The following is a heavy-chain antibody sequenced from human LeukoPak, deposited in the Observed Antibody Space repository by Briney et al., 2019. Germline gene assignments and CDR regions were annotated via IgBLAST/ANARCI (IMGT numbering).Heavy chain of an antibody. CDR2: INGDGSDT. Sequence: GGSLRLSCAASGFTFSTYWMHWLRQAPGKELVWVSRINGDGSDTDYADSVKGRFTISRDNSENTLSLKMNSLRADDTAVYYCTKEGGPMSATTERYSFDHWGRGTLVTVSS. J-gene: IGHJ4*02. CDR1: GFTFSTYW. V-gene: IGHV3-74*01. D-gene: IGHD4-17*01. CDR3: TKEGGPMSATTERYSFDH.